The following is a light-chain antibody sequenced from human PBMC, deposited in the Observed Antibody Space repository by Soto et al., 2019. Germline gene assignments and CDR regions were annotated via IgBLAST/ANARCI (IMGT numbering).Light chain of an antibody. CDR1: SSDVGGYNY. Sequence: QSALTQPASVSGSPGQSITISCTGTSSDVGGYNYVSWYQQHPGKAPKLMIYEVSNRPSGVSNRFSGSMSGNTASLTISGLQAEDEADYYCSSYTSSSTRVFGTGTKVTVL. CDR2: EVS. V-gene: IGLV2-14*01. CDR3: SSYTSSSTRV. J-gene: IGLJ1*01.